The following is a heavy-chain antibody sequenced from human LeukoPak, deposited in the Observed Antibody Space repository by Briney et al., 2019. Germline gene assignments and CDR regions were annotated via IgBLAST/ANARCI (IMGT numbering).Heavy chain of an antibody. CDR2: IYYNGNT. D-gene: IGHD6-13*01. Sequence: SETLSLTCTVSGGSVSSGRYFWSLIRQPPGKGLEWIGFIYYNGNTNSSPSLKSRVTISVDTSKSQFSLKLTSVTAADTAVYYCARGYRSSWYQVDYWGQGTLVTVSS. CDR3: ARGYRSSWYQVDY. J-gene: IGHJ4*02. V-gene: IGHV4-61*01. CDR1: GGSVSSGRYF.